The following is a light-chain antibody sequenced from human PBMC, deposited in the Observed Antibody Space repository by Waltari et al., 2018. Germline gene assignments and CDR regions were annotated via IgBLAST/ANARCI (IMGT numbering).Light chain of an antibody. J-gene: IGLJ1*01. V-gene: IGLV2-14*03. Sequence: QSALTQPASVSGSPGPSITLSCPGTSSHVGGFKYVARFQQSPGKPPKLLIYDVTNRFAGVSNRFSGSKSGNTASLTISGLQAEDEADYYCDSYTSSVTRIFGTGTKVTVL. CDR2: DVT. CDR3: DSYTSSVTRI. CDR1: SSHVGGFKY.